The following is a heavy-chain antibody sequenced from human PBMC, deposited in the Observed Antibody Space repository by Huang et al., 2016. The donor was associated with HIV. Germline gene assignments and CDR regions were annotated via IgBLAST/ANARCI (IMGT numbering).Heavy chain of an antibody. CDR1: GYDFTGYY. CDR2: INPNSDVA. Sequence: QVQMVQSGAEVKKPGASVKVSCKTSGYDFTGYYMHWVRQAPGQGLEWVGWINPNSDVAVYAQKFRGRVTMTTDTSVTTAYRELTRLTSDDTAMYYCARAPPDHWGQGTLVTVSS. V-gene: IGHV1-2*02. J-gene: IGHJ4*02. CDR3: ARAPPDH.